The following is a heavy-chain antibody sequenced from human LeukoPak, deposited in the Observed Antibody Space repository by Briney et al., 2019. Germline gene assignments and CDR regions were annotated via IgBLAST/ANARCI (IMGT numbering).Heavy chain of an antibody. CDR2: ISGRSSHM. D-gene: IGHD6-25*01. CDR3: VRAFPPLRTSTAGDF. V-gene: IGHV3-21*06. Sequence: PGGSLRLSCTASGFTFRDYDMNSGPQAPGNGLEWVSSISGRSSHMYYADSAKGRFSISRDNAKNSVYLQMNSLRAEDTAVYYCVRAFPPLRTSTAGDFWGQGTLVTVSS. CDR1: GFTFRDYD. J-gene: IGHJ4*02.